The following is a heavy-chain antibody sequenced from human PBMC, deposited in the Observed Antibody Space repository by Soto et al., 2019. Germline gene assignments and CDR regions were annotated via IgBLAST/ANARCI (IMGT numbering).Heavy chain of an antibody. CDR2: MYHDGNT. D-gene: IGHD3-22*01. J-gene: IGHJ3*02. Sequence: QLQVQESGSGLVQPSQTLSLTCTVSGGSISSGVYSWSWIRQPPGEGLEWIACMYHDGNTNYNTALKSRVTMSVDRSKNQFSLKLPSVTAADTGVYYCARDHYENSEYDAFDIWGQGTMVTVSS. CDR1: GGSISSGVYS. CDR3: ARDHYENSEYDAFDI. V-gene: IGHV4-30-2*01.